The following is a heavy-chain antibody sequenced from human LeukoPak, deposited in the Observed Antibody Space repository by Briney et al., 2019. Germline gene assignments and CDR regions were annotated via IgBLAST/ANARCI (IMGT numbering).Heavy chain of an antibody. D-gene: IGHD2-15*01. V-gene: IGHV3-21*04. CDR1: GFTFSSYS. Sequence: KPGGSLRLSCAASGFTFSSYSMNWVRQAPGKGLEWVSSISSSSSYIYYADSVKGRFTISRDNSKNTLYLQMNSLRAEDTAVYYCAKVIGAAAFDYWGQGTLVTVSS. CDR3: AKVIGAAAFDY. J-gene: IGHJ4*02. CDR2: ISSSSSYI.